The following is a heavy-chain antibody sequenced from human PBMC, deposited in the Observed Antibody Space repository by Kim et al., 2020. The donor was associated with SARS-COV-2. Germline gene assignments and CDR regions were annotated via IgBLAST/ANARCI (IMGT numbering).Heavy chain of an antibody. Sequence: GSGGSTYSAASVKGRFTSSRDDSKSTLFLQMNSLRAEDTAIYYCAKGYCNSWGQGTLVTVSS. CDR2: GSGGST. J-gene: IGHJ5*02. D-gene: IGHD2-15*01. V-gene: IGHV3-23*01. CDR3: AKGYCNS.